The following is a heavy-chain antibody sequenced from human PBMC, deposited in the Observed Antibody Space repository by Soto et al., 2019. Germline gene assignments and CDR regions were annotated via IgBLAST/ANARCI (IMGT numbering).Heavy chain of an antibody. D-gene: IGHD6-19*01. J-gene: IGHJ4*02. V-gene: IGHV3-30*18. Sequence: VQLVESGGGVVQPGRSLRLSCAASGFTFSDYAMHWVRQAPGKGLEWVAVVSHDGSNTHYADSVKGRITISRDSAKNTVSREMTSLRAEDTAVYYCAKGGRQWLVTSDFNYWGQGALVTVSS. CDR1: GFTFSDYA. CDR2: VSHDGSNT. CDR3: AKGGRQWLVTSDFNY.